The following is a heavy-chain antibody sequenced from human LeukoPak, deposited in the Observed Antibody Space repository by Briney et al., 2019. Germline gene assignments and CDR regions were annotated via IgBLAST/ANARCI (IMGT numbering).Heavy chain of an antibody. V-gene: IGHV3-23*01. CDR2: ISGSGGST. CDR1: GFTFSSYA. CDR3: AKNYDFVWGSYRLGYYFDY. D-gene: IGHD3-16*01. Sequence: GGSLRLSCAASGFTFSSYAMSWVRQAPVKGLEWVSGISGSGGSTYYADSVKGRFTISRDNSKNTLYMQMNSLRAEDTAVYYCAKNYDFVWGSYRLGYYFDYWGQGTLVTVSS. J-gene: IGHJ4*02.